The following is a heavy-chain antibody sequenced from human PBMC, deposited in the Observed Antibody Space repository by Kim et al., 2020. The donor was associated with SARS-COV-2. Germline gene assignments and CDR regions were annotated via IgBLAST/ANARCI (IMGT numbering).Heavy chain of an antibody. J-gene: IGHJ4*02. V-gene: IGHV3-23*01. CDR2: ISGSGAST. D-gene: IGHD3-3*01. CDR3: ATLRCGDRVY. Sequence: GGSLRLSCAASGFTFSSYAMSWVRQAPGKGLEWVSTISGSGASTYHADSVKGRFTISRDNSKSTLYLQMNSLRAEDTAVYYCATLRCGDRVYWGQGTLVTVSS. CDR1: GFTFSSYA.